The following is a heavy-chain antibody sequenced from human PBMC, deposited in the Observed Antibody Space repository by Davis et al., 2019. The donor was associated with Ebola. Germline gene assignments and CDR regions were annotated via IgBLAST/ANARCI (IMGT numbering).Heavy chain of an antibody. Sequence: ASVKVSCKASGYTFTSYGISWVRQAPGQGLEWMGWISAYNGNTNYAQKLQGRVTMTTDTSTSTAYMELRRLRSDDTAVYYCARGTINYDILTGYSHYYYYYGMDVWGQGTTVTVSS. D-gene: IGHD3-9*01. CDR2: ISAYNGNT. CDR3: ARGTINYDILTGYSHYYYYYGMDV. J-gene: IGHJ6*02. V-gene: IGHV1-18*01. CDR1: GYTFTSYG.